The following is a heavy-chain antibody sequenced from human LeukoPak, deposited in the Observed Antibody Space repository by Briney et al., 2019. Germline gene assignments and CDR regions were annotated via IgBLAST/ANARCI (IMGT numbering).Heavy chain of an antibody. CDR2: TSGSGGST. CDR1: GFTFSSYA. J-gene: IGHJ4*02. Sequence: PGGSLRLSCAASGFTFSSYAMTWDRQAQGKGLECVSATSGSGGSTYYADSVKGRLTISRGNSKNTLYLQMDSLRAEDSAVYFCAKTSGYSYQYYFDFWDQGTLVTVSS. CDR3: AKTSGYSYQYYFDF. V-gene: IGHV3-23*01. D-gene: IGHD5-18*01.